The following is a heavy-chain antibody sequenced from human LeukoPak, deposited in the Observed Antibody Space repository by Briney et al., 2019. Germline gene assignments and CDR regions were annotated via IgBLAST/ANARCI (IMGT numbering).Heavy chain of an antibody. D-gene: IGHD2-15*01. CDR2: ISAYNGNT. CDR1: GYTFTTYG. J-gene: IGHJ6*02. Sequence: ASVKVSCKASGYTFTTYGISWVRQAPGQGLEWTGWISAYNGNTNYAQNLQGRVTMTTDTSTTTAYMELRSLRSDDTAVYYCAREDRYCSGGSCYRGGMDVWGQGTTVTVSS. V-gene: IGHV1-18*01. CDR3: AREDRYCSGGSCYRGGMDV.